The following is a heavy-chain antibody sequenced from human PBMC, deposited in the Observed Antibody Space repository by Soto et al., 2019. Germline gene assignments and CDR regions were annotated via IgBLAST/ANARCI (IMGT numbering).Heavy chain of an antibody. V-gene: IGHV1-24*01. CDR3: ATACNHPDCDAFAI. J-gene: IGHJ3*02. D-gene: IGHD2-21*01. Sequence: ASVKVSCKVSGYTLTELSMHWVRQAPGKGLEWMGGFDPEDGETIYAQKFQGRVTMTEDTSTDTAYMELSSLRSEDTAVYYCATACNHPDCDAFAIWGQGTMVTVSS. CDR1: GYTLTELS. CDR2: FDPEDGET.